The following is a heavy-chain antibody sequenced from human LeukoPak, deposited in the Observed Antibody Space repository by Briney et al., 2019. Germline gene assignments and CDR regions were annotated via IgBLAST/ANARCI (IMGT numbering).Heavy chain of an antibody. CDR1: GFTFSTNA. J-gene: IGHJ4*02. D-gene: IGHD1-26*01. CDR2: ISGSGAST. CDR3: AKDVGKWESLHFFDY. Sequence: GGSLRLSCLTSGFTFSTNAMSWVRQAPGKGLEWISGISGSGASTCYADSVKGRFTISRDDSRNTLYLQMNSLRGDDTAVYYCAKDVGKWESLHFFDYWGQGTLVTVSS. V-gene: IGHV3-23*01.